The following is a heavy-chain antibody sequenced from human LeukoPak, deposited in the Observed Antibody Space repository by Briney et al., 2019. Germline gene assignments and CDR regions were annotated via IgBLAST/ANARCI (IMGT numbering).Heavy chain of an antibody. J-gene: IGHJ4*02. CDR1: GFTFSRYS. D-gene: IGHD6-19*01. CDR3: ARAGHSSGWSNFDY. V-gene: IGHV3-21*01. Sequence: PGGSLRLSCAASGFTFSRYSLNWVRQAPGKGLEWVSSISGSSSYKYYADSVKGRFTISRDNSKNTLYLQMNSLRAEDTAVYYCARAGHSSGWSNFDYWGQGTLVTVSS. CDR2: ISGSSSYK.